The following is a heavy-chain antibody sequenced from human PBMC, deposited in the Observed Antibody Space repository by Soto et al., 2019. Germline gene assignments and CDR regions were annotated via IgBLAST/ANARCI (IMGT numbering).Heavy chain of an antibody. D-gene: IGHD5-18*01. CDR3: ARDQGYNYGPHYFDY. CDR1: GGSISSYY. J-gene: IGHJ4*02. CDR2: IYTSGNT. V-gene: IGHV4-4*07. Sequence: SETLSLTCTVSGGSISSYYWSWIRQPAGDGLEWIGRIYTSGNTNYNPSLKSRVTMSVDTSKNQFSLKLSSVTAADTAVYYCARDQGYNYGPHYFDYWGQGTLVTVSS.